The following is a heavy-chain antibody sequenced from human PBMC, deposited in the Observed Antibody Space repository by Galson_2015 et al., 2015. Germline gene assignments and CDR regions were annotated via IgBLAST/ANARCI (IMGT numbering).Heavy chain of an antibody. CDR2: ITSGSGYI. J-gene: IGHJ4*02. CDR1: GFTFTRYS. V-gene: IGHV3-21*01. Sequence: SLRLSCAASGFTFTRYSMNWVRQAPGKGLEWISSITSGSGYIYYADSVKGRFTISRDNAQTSLFLQMDSLRAEDTAVYYCATGGQPRSLLHFDNWGQGALVTVTS. D-gene: IGHD2-15*01. CDR3: ATGGQPRSLLHFDN.